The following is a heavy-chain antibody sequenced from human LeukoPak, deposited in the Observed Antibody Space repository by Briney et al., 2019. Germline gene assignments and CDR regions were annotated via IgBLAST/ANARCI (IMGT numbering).Heavy chain of an antibody. CDR3: ARAGITMIDRGAFDI. D-gene: IGHD3-22*01. V-gene: IGHV3-21*01. CDR2: ITSSGTYI. CDR1: GFTFSNYN. J-gene: IGHJ3*02. Sequence: GGSLRLSCAASGFTFSNYNMNWVRQAPGKAMEWVSSITSSGTYIFYADSVKGRFTISRDNAKNSLYLQMDSLGPEDTAVYYCARAGITMIDRGAFDIWGQGTMVTVSS.